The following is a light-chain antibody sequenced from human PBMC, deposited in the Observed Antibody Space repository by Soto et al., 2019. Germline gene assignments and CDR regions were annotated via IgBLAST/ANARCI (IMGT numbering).Light chain of an antibody. CDR3: QQSYSNLLT. V-gene: IGKV1-39*01. J-gene: IGKJ5*01. CDR2: AAS. CDR1: QSISSY. Sequence: DIQMTQSPSSLSASVGDRVTITCRASQSISSYLNWYQQKPGKAPKLLIYAASSLQSGVPSRFSGSGSGTDFTLTISSLQPEDFATYYCQQSYSNLLTFGQGPRREIK.